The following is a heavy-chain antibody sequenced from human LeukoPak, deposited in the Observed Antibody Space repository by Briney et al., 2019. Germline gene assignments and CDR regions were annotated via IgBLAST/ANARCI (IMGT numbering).Heavy chain of an antibody. CDR3: ARHWAVFNYDILTGYYGWFDP. Sequence: GESLKISCKGSGYSFTNYWIGWVRQMPGKGLEWMGIIYPGDSETRYSPSFQGQVTISADKSISTAYLQWSSLKASDTAMYYCARHWAVFNYDILTGYYGWFDPWGQGTLVTVSS. J-gene: IGHJ5*02. V-gene: IGHV5-51*01. CDR1: GYSFTNYW. CDR2: IYPGDSET. D-gene: IGHD3-9*01.